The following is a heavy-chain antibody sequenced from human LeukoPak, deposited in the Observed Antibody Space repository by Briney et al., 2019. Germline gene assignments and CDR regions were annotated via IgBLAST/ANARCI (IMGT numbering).Heavy chain of an antibody. CDR1: GGSISTYY. D-gene: IGHD4-23*01. J-gene: IGHJ2*01. Sequence: SETLSLTCTVSGGSISTYYWSWIRQPPGKGLEWMGYIYYSGSTNYNPSLKSRVTMAVDTSKNQFSLRLSSVTAADTAVYYCARLGTVVTPDWYFGLWGRGTLVTASS. CDR3: ARLGTVVTPDWYFGL. CDR2: IYYSGST. V-gene: IGHV4-59*08.